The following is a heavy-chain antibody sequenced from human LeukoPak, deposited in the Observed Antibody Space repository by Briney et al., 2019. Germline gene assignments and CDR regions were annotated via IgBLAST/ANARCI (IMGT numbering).Heavy chain of an antibody. CDR2: ISNSGNTT. CDR1: GFTFSSYE. D-gene: IGHD5-12*01. CDR3: ATWIYFYGHDH. Sequence: PGGSLRLSCVASGFTFSSYEMIWVRQAPGKGLEWVSYISNSGNTTYYADSVKGRFTISRDNAKNSLYLQMNSLRAEDTAVYYCATWIYFYGHDHWGQGTLVTVSS. V-gene: IGHV3-48*03. J-gene: IGHJ1*01.